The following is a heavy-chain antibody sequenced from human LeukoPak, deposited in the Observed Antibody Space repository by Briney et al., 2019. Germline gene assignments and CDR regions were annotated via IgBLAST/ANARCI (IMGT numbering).Heavy chain of an antibody. J-gene: IGHJ4*02. D-gene: IGHD3-10*01. CDR1: GFTVGSNY. V-gene: IGHV3-53*01. Sequence: GGSLRLSCAASGFTVGSNYMSWVRQAPGKGLEWVSVIYSGGSTYYADSVKGRFTISRDNSKNTLYLQMNSLRAEDTAVYYCAKTKPIWFGELFLDYWGQGTLVTVSS. CDR3: AKTKPIWFGELFLDY. CDR2: IYSGGST.